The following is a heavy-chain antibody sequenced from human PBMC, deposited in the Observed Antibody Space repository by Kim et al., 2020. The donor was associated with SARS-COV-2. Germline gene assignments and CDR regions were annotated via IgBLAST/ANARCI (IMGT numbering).Heavy chain of an antibody. CDR3: AISGVGIAVAGQTDNWFDP. V-gene: IGHV4-39*01. Sequence: SETLSLTCTVSGGSISSSSYYWGWIRQPPGKGLEWIGSIYYSGSTYYNPSLKSRVTISVDTSKNQFSLKLSSVTAADTAVYYCAISGVGIAVAGQTDNWFDPWGQGTLVTVSS. D-gene: IGHD6-19*01. J-gene: IGHJ5*02. CDR1: GGSISSSSYY. CDR2: IYYSGST.